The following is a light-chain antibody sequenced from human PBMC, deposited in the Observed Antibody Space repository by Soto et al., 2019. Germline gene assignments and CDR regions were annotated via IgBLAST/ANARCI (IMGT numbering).Light chain of an antibody. CDR1: QSVTSAY. Sequence: EIVLTQSPGPLSLSPGERATLSCRASQSVTSAYIAWYQQKPGQAPRLLIYGASSRATGIPDRFGGSGSGTDFTLTISRLEPEDFAVYYCQQYGGSPRTFGQGTKVELK. CDR2: GAS. V-gene: IGKV3-20*01. CDR3: QQYGGSPRT. J-gene: IGKJ1*01.